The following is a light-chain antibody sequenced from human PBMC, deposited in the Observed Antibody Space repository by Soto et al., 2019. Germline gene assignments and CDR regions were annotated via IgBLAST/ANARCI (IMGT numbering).Light chain of an antibody. CDR3: CSYAGTSTYV. CDR1: SSDVGSYNL. CDR2: EGS. Sequence: QSALTQPASVSGSPGQSITISCTGTSSDVGSYNLVSWYQQHPGKAPKLMIYEGSKRLSGVSNRSSGSKSGNTASLTISGLQAEDEADYYCCSYAGTSTYVFGTGTKLTVL. J-gene: IGLJ1*01. V-gene: IGLV2-23*01.